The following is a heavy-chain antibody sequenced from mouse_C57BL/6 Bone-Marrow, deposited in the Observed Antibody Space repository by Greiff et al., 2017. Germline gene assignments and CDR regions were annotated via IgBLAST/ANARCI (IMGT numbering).Heavy chain of an antibody. Sequence: QVQLQQPGAELVKPGASVKMSCKASGYTFTSYWITWVKQRPGQGLEWIGDIYPTSGRPNSNEKFKSKAILTVDTSSNTAYMQLSSLTSEDSAVFYCARSGPLGRSFDYWGQGTTLTVSS. CDR1: GYTFTSYW. V-gene: IGHV1-55*01. CDR2: IYPTSGRP. CDR3: ARSGPLGRSFDY. D-gene: IGHD4-1*01. J-gene: IGHJ2*01.